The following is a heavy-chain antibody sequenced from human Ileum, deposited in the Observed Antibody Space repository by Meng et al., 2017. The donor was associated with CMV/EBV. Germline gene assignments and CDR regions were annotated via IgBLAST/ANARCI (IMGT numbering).Heavy chain of an antibody. CDR2: ISSSGSTI. Sequence: GGSLRLSCAASGFTFSSYEMNWVRQAPGKGLEWVSYISSSGSTIYYADSVKGRFTISRDNAKNSLYLQMNSLRAEDTAVYYCAREGYSSSWYGAYYYGMDVWGQGNTV. J-gene: IGHJ6*01. D-gene: IGHD6-13*01. CDR3: AREGYSSSWYGAYYYGMDV. V-gene: IGHV3-48*03. CDR1: GFTFSSYE.